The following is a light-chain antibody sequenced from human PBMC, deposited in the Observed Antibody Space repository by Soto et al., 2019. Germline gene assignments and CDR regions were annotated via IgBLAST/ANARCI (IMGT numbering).Light chain of an antibody. CDR3: GSWDSSLTYV. V-gene: IGLV1-51*01. J-gene: IGLJ1*01. CDR2: DNN. Sequence: QSVLTQPPSVSAAPGQKVTISFSGSSSNIGNNFVTWYQQLPGTAPKLLIYDNNKRPSGIPDRFSGSQSGTSATLGITGLQTGDEAVYYCGSWDSSLTYVFGTGTKVTVL. CDR1: SSNIGNNF.